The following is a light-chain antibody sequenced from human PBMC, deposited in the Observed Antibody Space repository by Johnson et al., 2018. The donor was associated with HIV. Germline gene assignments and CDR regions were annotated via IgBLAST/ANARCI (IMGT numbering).Light chain of an antibody. Sequence: QSVLTQPPSVSAAPGQKVTISCSGSSSNIGNKYVSWYQQLPGTAPKLLIYENSKRPSGIPDRFSGSKSCTSATLGITGLQTGDEADYYCGTWDSSPSAYVFGTGTQATVL. CDR2: ENS. CDR3: GTWDSSPSAYV. J-gene: IGLJ1*01. V-gene: IGLV1-51*02. CDR1: SSNIGNKY.